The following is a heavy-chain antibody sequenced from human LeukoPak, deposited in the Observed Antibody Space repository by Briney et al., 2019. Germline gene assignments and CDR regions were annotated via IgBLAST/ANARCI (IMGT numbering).Heavy chain of an antibody. Sequence: GTSVKVSCKASGFSFNSSPLQWVRQARGQRLEWIGWIVVGSGNTNYAQKFQERVIITRDMSTTTVYMELSSLRSEDTAVYYCAGTPWFGELTLDYWGQGTLVTVSS. J-gene: IGHJ4*02. CDR3: AGTPWFGELTLDY. CDR2: IVVGSGNT. D-gene: IGHD3-10*01. CDR1: GFSFNSSP. V-gene: IGHV1-58*01.